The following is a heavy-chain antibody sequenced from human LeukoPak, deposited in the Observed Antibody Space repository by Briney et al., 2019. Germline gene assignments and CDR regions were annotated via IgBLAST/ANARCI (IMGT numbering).Heavy chain of an antibody. Sequence: SETLSLTCTVSGGSISSYYWSWLRQPPGKGLEWIGYFFYSGSTNYNPSLKSRVTISVDTSKNQFSLKLSSVTAADTAVYYCARDHYGDYGAFDIWGQGTMVTVSS. CDR3: ARDHYGDYGAFDI. CDR2: FFYSGST. CDR1: GGSISSYY. J-gene: IGHJ3*02. D-gene: IGHD4-17*01. V-gene: IGHV4-59*01.